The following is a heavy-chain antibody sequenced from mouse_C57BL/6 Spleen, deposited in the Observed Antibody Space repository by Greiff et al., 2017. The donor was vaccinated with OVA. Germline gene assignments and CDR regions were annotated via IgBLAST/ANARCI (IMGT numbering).Heavy chain of an antibody. CDR3: VRPPYYGSEDYYAMDY. Sequence: QVQLQQPGAEPVKPGASVKMFCKASGYTLTSHRITRVKQRPGQGLEWIGDIYPGSGSTNYNEKFKSKATLTVDTSSSTAYMQLSSLTSEDSAVYYCVRPPYYGSEDYYAMDYWGQGTSVTVSS. CDR2: IYPGSGST. D-gene: IGHD1-1*01. V-gene: IGHV1-55*01. CDR1: GYTLTSHR. J-gene: IGHJ4*01.